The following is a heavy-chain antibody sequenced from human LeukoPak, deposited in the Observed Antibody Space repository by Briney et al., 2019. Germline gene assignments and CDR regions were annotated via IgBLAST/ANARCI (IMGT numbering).Heavy chain of an antibody. J-gene: IGHJ4*02. CDR3: ASGLRFLEWLPFDY. CDR1: GGSISSSSYY. D-gene: IGHD3-3*01. CDR2: IYYSGST. Sequence: SETLSLTCTVSGGSISSSSYYWGWIRQPPGTGLEWIGSIYYSGSTYYNPSLKSRVTISVDTSKNQFSLKLSSVTAADTAVYYCASGLRFLEWLPFDYWGQGTLVTVSS. V-gene: IGHV4-39*07.